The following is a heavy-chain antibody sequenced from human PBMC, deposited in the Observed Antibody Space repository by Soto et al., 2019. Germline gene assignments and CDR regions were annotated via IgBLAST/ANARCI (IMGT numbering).Heavy chain of an antibody. CDR1: GFSLSTSGVS. V-gene: IGHV2-5*02. CDR3: AHTPPSYYYDSSGYYTRLEYFHN. Sequence: QITLKESGPPLVKPTQTLTLTCTFSGFSLSTSGVSVGWIRQPPGKALEWLALIFWDDDKRYTPSLQSRLAIPMDTSKNEVVLTTPNMDPVDTATYYCAHTPPSYYYDSSGYYTRLEYFHNWGQGTLVTVSS. J-gene: IGHJ1*01. CDR2: IFWDDDK. D-gene: IGHD3-22*01.